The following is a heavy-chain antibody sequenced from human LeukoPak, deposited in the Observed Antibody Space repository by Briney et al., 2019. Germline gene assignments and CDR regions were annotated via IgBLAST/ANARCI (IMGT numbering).Heavy chain of an antibody. CDR2: INHSGST. D-gene: IGHD3-10*01. Sequence: SETLSLTCAVYGGSFSGYYWSWIRQPPGKGLEWIGEINHSGSTNYNPSPKSRVTISVDTSKNQFSLKLSSVTAADTAVYYCARYYYGSGSYSHYYYYMDVWGKGTTVTISS. CDR1: GGSFSGYY. CDR3: ARYYYGSGSYSHYYYYMDV. V-gene: IGHV4-34*01. J-gene: IGHJ6*03.